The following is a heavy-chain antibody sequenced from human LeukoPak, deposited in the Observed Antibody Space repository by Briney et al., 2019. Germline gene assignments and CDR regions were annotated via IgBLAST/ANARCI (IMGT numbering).Heavy chain of an antibody. CDR3: ARAGADYDFWSGYSRLQTYFDY. D-gene: IGHD3-3*01. Sequence: SETLSLTCAVYGGSFSGYYWSWIRQPPGKGLEWIGEINHSGSTNYNPSLKSRVTISVDTSKNQFSLKLSSVTAADTAVYYCARAGADYDFWSGYSRLQTYFDYWAREPWSPSPQ. CDR1: GGSFSGYY. J-gene: IGHJ4*02. CDR2: INHSGST. V-gene: IGHV4-34*01.